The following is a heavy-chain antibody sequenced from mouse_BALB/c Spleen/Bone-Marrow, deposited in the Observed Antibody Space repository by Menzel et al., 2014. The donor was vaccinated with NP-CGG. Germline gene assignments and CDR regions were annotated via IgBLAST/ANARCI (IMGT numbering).Heavy chain of an antibody. V-gene: IGHV2-9*02. J-gene: IGHJ2*01. D-gene: IGHD2-14*01. CDR3: ARVIRYESYFDY. Sequence: QVQLQQSGPGLVAPSQSLSITCTVSGFSLTSYGVHWVRQPQGKGLEWLGVIWAGGSTNYNSALMSRLSISKDNSKSQVFLKMTSLQTDDTAMYYCARVIRYESYFDYWGQGTTLTVSS. CDR2: IWAGGST. CDR1: GFSLTSYG.